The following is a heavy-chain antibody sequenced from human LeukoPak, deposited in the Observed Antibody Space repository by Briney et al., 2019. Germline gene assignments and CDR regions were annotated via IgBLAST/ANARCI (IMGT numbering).Heavy chain of an antibody. D-gene: IGHD1-26*01. V-gene: IGHV1-3*02. CDR2: SNAGNTNT. Sequence: ASVTVSCKASGYXFNNYAMHWVRQAPGQRLEWMGWSNAGNTNTKCSQEFQGRVTITTDTSASTAYMELSSLRSEDKAVYYCARGVGYGMDVWGQGTTVTVSS. J-gene: IGHJ6*02. CDR1: GYXFNNYA. CDR3: ARGVGYGMDV.